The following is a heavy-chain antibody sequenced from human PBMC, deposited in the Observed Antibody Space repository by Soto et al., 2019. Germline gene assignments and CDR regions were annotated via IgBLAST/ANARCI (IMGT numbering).Heavy chain of an antibody. Sequence: GGSLRLSCAASGFTFSSYGMHWVRQAPGKGLEWVAVISYDGSNKYYADSVKGRFTISRDNSKNTLYLQMNSLRAEDTAVYYCAKDPYGDYPRYFDYWGQGTLVTVSS. V-gene: IGHV3-30*18. CDR1: GFTFSSYG. D-gene: IGHD4-17*01. CDR3: AKDPYGDYPRYFDY. J-gene: IGHJ4*02. CDR2: ISYDGSNK.